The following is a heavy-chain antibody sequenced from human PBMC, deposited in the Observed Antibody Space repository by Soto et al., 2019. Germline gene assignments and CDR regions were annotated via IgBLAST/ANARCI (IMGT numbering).Heavy chain of an antibody. D-gene: IGHD1-1*01. CDR2: ISQSGSD. CDR1: GGPISSGGYS. Sequence: SETLSLTCVVSGGPISSGGYSWTWIRQPPGRGLEWIGYISQSGSDDYNPSLKSRVTISVDTSKNQFSLRLSSVTAADTAVYYCARDRNGLGGIDFWGQGILVTVSS. V-gene: IGHV4-30-2*01. CDR3: ARDRNGLGGIDF. J-gene: IGHJ4*02.